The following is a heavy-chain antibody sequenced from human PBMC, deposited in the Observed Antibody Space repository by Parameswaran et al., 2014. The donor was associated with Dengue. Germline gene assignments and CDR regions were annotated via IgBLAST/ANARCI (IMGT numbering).Heavy chain of an antibody. Sequence: SETLSLTCTVSGGSISSGSYYWSWIRQPAGKGLEWIGRIYTSGSTNYNPSLKSRVTISVDTSKNQFSLKLSSVTAADTAVYYCAREDIVVVPAAGIPLYYYYMDVWGKGTTVTVSS. CDR1: GGSISSGSYY. J-gene: IGHJ6*03. D-gene: IGHD2-2*01. CDR2: IYTSGST. CDR3: AREDIVVVPAAGIPLYYYYMDV. V-gene: IGHV4-61*02.